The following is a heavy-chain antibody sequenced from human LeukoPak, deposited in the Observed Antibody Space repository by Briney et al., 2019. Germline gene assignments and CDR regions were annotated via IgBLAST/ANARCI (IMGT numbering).Heavy chain of an antibody. Sequence: PGGSLRLSCAASGFTFSNYGMDWVRQAPGKGLEWVSAISGSGGSTYYADSVKGRFTISRDNSKNTLYLQMNSLRAEDTAVYYCAKAGPLDQYYDFWSSKSPSYYYSYGMDVWGEGNTVTASS. J-gene: IGHJ6*01. V-gene: IGHV3-23*01. CDR2: ISGSGGST. D-gene: IGHD3-3*01. CDR1: GFTFSNYG. CDR3: AKAGPLDQYYDFWSSKSPSYYYSYGMDV.